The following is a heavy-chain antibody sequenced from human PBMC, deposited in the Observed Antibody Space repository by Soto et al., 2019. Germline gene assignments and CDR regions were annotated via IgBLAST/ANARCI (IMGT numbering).Heavy chain of an antibody. V-gene: IGHV3-33*01. Sequence: GGSPRLPCAASGIPLSCYGLHWVRQAPGKGLEWVAVIWYDGSNKYYADSVKGRFTISRDNSKSIAYLQMNSLKTEDTAVYYCTRLGRDGYTTPFDYWGQGALVTVS. CDR2: IWYDGSNK. CDR1: GIPLSCYG. J-gene: IGHJ4*02. CDR3: TRLGRDGYTTPFDY. D-gene: IGHD6-25*01.